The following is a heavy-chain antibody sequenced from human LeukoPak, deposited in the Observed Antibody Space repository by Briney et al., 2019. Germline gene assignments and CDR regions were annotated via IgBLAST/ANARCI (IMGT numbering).Heavy chain of an antibody. CDR1: GFTFSTHW. Sequence: GGSLRLSCAASGFTFSTHWMSWVRQAPGKGREWVAKIKEEGSEKYYVDSVKGRFTISRDNANNSLSLQMHSLRDEDTAVYYCVRDQGYCTSASCRGDAFDVWGQGSMVSVSS. CDR2: IKEEGSEK. V-gene: IGHV3-7*01. CDR3: VRDQGYCTSASCRGDAFDV. D-gene: IGHD2-2*01. J-gene: IGHJ3*01.